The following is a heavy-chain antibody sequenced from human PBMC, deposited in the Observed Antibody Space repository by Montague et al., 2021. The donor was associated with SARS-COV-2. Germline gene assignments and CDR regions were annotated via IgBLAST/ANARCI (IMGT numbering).Heavy chain of an antibody. J-gene: IGHJ4*02. Sequence: SLRLSCAASGFSFSGYSMNWVRQAPGKGLEWVSSISRSDAHIFYADSVKGRFTISRDNAQNSLSLQMNSLRAEDTAVYYCVRDSTRGPYPPFDFWGVGTLVIVSS. CDR3: VRDSTRGPYPPFDF. V-gene: IGHV3-21*06. D-gene: IGHD2-2*01. CDR2: ISRSDAHI. CDR1: GFSFSGYS.